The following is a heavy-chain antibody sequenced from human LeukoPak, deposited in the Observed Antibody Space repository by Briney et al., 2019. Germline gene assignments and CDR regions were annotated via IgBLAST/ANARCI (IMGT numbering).Heavy chain of an antibody. D-gene: IGHD3-10*01. V-gene: IGHV4-59*01. Sequence: PSETLSLTCTVSGGSISSYYWSWIRQPPGKGLEWIGYIYYSGSTNYNPSLKSRVTISVDTSKNQFSLKLSSVTAADTAVYYCARVFWDTMVRGVTHYYMDVWGKGTTVTISS. CDR1: GGSISSYY. J-gene: IGHJ6*03. CDR3: ARVFWDTMVRGVTHYYMDV. CDR2: IYYSGST.